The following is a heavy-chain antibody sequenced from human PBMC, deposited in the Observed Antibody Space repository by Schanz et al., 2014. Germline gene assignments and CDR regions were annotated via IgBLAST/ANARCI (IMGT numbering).Heavy chain of an antibody. CDR3: AKGQGAVINNWYFDL. D-gene: IGHD2-21*01. CDR2: ITTSTSYT. Sequence: QVQLVESGGGVVQPGRSLRLSCAASGFTFNSYAMHWVRQAPGKGLEWISYITTSTSYTNYADSVKGRFTISRDNSMNTLSLQMNGLSADDTAIYYCAKGQGAVINNWYFDLWGRGTLVTVSS. V-gene: IGHV3-30-3*02. CDR1: GFTFNSYA. J-gene: IGHJ2*01.